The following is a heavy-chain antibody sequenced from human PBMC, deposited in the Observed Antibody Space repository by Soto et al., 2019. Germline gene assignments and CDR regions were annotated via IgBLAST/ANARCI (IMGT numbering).Heavy chain of an antibody. CDR3: ARDLAAGDL. CDR2: INPMGGST. V-gene: IGHV1-46*01. CDR1: GYTFINYY. J-gene: IGHJ5*02. D-gene: IGHD6-13*01. Sequence: QEQLVQSGAEVKEPGASVKVSCKASGYTFINYYIHWVRQAPGQGLEWMAIINPMGGSTNYAQEFQGRVTLTSGTSTGTVYMEWSSLRFDDTGLFYCARDLAAGDLWGQGTLVTVSS.